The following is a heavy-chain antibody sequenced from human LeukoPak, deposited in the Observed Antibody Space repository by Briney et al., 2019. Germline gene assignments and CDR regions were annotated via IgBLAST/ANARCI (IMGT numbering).Heavy chain of an antibody. CDR1: GGSISSSDYY. CDR3: ARIDRAVAGTIDY. Sequence: PSETLSLTCTVSGGSISSSDYYWSWVRQPPGKGLEWIGYIYYSGSTNYNPSLKSRVTMSVDTSKNQFSLKLSSVTAADTAVYYCARIDRAVAGTIDYWGQGTLVTVSS. CDR2: IYYSGST. D-gene: IGHD6-19*01. V-gene: IGHV4-30-4*01. J-gene: IGHJ4*02.